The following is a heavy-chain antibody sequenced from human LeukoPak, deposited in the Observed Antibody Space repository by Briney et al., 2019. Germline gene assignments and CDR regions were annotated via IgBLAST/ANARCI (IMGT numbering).Heavy chain of an antibody. J-gene: IGHJ4*02. Sequence: PGGSLRLSCVASGLTFGNYGMNWVRQAPGKGLEWVSSIGGGGYTTYYADSVRGRFTISRDNSKNSMYLQMSSLRAEDKAIYYCAEVESSYCRIWGQGTLVTVSS. CDR2: IGGGGYTT. CDR1: GLTFGNYG. D-gene: IGHD3-10*01. V-gene: IGHV3-23*01. CDR3: AEVESSYCRI.